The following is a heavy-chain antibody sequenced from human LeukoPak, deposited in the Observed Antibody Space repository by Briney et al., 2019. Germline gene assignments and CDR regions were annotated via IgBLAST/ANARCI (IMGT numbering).Heavy chain of an antibody. Sequence: GASVKVSCKASGGTFSSYAISWVRQAPGQGLEWMGGIIPIFCTANYAQKFQGRVTITADESTSTAYMELSSLRSEDTAVYYCARDRGDGYNPRNYYYMDVWGKGTTVTVSS. CDR3: ARDRGDGYNPRNYYYMDV. D-gene: IGHD5-24*01. J-gene: IGHJ6*03. CDR1: GGTFSSYA. CDR2: IIPIFCTA. V-gene: IGHV1-69*13.